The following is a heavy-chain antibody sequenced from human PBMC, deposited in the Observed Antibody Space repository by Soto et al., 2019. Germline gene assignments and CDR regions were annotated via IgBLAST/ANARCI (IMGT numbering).Heavy chain of an antibody. CDR3: AKMVRGVIITTSIDY. D-gene: IGHD3-10*01. CDR2: ISGSGGST. J-gene: IGHJ4*02. Sequence: PGGSLRLPCAASGFTFSSYAMSWVRQAPGKGLEWVSAISGSGGSTYYADSVKGRFTISRDNSKNTLYLQMNSLRAEDTAVYYCAKMVRGVIITTSIDYWGQGTLVTVSS. V-gene: IGHV3-23*01. CDR1: GFTFSSYA.